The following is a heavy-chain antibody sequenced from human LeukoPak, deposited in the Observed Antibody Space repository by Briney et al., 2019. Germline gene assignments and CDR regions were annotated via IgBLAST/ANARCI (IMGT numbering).Heavy chain of an antibody. D-gene: IGHD3-10*01. J-gene: IGHJ3*02. V-gene: IGHV3-15*01. Sequence: PGGSLRLSCEASGFSFTNTWMSWVRQAPGKGLEWVGRVKSKADDGTTDYAAPVQGRFTISRDDSKNTLSLQMNSLKTEDTAVYYCATEGGSGSYYGDDAFDMWGQGTMVSVSS. CDR2: VKSKADDGTT. CDR3: ATEGGSGSYYGDDAFDM. CDR1: GFSFTNTW.